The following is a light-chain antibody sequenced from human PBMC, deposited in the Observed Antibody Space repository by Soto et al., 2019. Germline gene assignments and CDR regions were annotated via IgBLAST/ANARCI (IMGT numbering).Light chain of an antibody. CDR1: SGYSNYK. V-gene: IGLV9-49*01. CDR3: GADHGSGSNFVYV. CDR2: VGTGGIVG. J-gene: IGLJ1*01. Sequence: QSVLTQVASGSSSLGASGSLTCTLSSGYSNYKVDWYQQRPGKGPRFVMRVGTGGIVGSKGDGIPDRFSVLGSGLNRYLTIKNIQEEDESDYHCGADHGSGSNFVYVFGTGTKVTVL.